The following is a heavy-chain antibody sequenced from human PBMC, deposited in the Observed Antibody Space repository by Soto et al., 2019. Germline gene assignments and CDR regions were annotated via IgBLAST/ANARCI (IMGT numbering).Heavy chain of an antibody. CDR1: GFTFSSYG. Sequence: QVQLVESGGGVVQPGRSLRLSCAASGFTFSSYGMHWVRQAPGKGLEWVAVISYDGINKYYADSVKGRFTISRDNSKNTLYLKMNSLRAEDTAVYYCAKEPENDYWGQGTLVTVSS. CDR2: ISYDGINK. CDR3: AKEPENDY. J-gene: IGHJ4*02. V-gene: IGHV3-30*18.